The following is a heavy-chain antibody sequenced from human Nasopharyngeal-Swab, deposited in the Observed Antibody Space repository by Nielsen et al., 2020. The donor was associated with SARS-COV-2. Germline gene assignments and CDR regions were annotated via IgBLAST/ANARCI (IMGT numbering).Heavy chain of an antibody. D-gene: IGHD4-17*01. V-gene: IGHV1-18*01. Sequence: ASVKVSCKASGYTFTSYGTSWVRQAPGQGLEWMGWISAYNGNTNYAQKLQGRVTMTTDTSTSTAYMELRSLRSDDTAVYYCAREGTGDYGDYRDLDFDYWGQGTLVTVSS. J-gene: IGHJ4*02. CDR3: AREGTGDYGDYRDLDFDY. CDR1: GYTFTSYG. CDR2: ISAYNGNT.